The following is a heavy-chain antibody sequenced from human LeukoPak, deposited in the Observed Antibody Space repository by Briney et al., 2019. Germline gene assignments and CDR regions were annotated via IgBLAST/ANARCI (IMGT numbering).Heavy chain of an antibody. CDR3: ARVQRITMVRGQWFDP. Sequence: PGGSLRLSCAASGFTFSSYWMSWVRQAPGKGLEWVANIKQDGSEKYYVDSVKGRFTISRDNAKNSLYLQMNSLRAEDTAVYYCARVQRITMVRGQWFDPWGQGTLVTVSS. J-gene: IGHJ5*02. CDR2: IKQDGSEK. V-gene: IGHV3-7*03. D-gene: IGHD3-10*01. CDR1: GFTFSSYW.